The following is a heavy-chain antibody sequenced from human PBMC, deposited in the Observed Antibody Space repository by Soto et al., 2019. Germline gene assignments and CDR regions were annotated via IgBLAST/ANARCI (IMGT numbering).Heavy chain of an antibody. D-gene: IGHD6-19*01. Sequence: SETLSLTCSVSGGSISGSYRSWIRQSPGKGLEWLGYVYYTGSTNYSPSLRSRVSISVDTSKNEFSLRLSSVTAADTAVYFCARSVAVPGAHIDYWGQGTQVTVSS. CDR2: VYYTGST. CDR1: GGSISGSY. CDR3: ARSVAVPGAHIDY. J-gene: IGHJ4*02. V-gene: IGHV4-59*01.